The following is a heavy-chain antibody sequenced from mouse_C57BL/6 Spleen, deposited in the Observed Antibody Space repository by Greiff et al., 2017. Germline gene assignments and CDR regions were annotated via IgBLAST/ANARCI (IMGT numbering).Heavy chain of an antibody. D-gene: IGHD2-5*01. CDR1: GYTFTSYW. Sequence: QVQLQQSGAELVKPGASVTLSCKASGYTFTSYWMHWVKQRPGQGLEWIGYINPSSGYTNYNQKFKDKATLTADTSSSTAYMQLSSLTYEDSAVYYCASEEGYSKRDYWGQGTTLTVSS. CDR3: ASEEGYSKRDY. V-gene: IGHV1-7*01. CDR2: INPSSGYT. J-gene: IGHJ2*01.